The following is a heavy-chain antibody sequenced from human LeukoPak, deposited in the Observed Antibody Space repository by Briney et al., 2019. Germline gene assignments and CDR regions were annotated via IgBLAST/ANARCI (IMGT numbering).Heavy chain of an antibody. V-gene: IGHV4-31*03. J-gene: IGHJ3*02. Sequence: SETLSLTCTVSGGSVRSGGYYWNWIRKHPGKGLEWIGYLDYSGSTNYNPSLKSRISISTDTSKHQISLKLTSLTAADTAEYYCATQRDGYYNDAFDMWGQGTLVIVSS. CDR3: ATQRDGYYNDAFDM. CDR1: GGSVRSGGYY. D-gene: IGHD5-24*01. CDR2: LDYSGST.